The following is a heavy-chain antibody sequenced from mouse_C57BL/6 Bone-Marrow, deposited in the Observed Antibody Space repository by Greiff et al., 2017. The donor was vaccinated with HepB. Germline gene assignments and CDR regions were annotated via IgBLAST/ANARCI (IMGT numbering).Heavy chain of an antibody. CDR2: IYPGSGST. CDR1: GYTFTSYW. Sequence: QVQLQQPGAELVKPGASVKMSCKASGYTFTSYWITWVKQRPGQGLEWIGDIYPGSGSTNYNEKFKSKATLTVDTSSSTAYMRLSSLTSEDSAVYYCARDHYYGSRGAYWGQGTLVTVSA. J-gene: IGHJ3*01. D-gene: IGHD1-1*01. V-gene: IGHV1-55*01. CDR3: ARDHYYGSRGAY.